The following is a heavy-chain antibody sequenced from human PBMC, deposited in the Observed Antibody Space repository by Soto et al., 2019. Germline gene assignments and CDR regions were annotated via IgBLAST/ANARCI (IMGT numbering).Heavy chain of an antibody. V-gene: IGHV1-18*01. CDR3: ARGRYGDY. CDR2: ISAHNGNT. CDR1: GYIFTSYG. J-gene: IGHJ4*02. Sequence: QAHLVQSGPEVKKPGASVKVSCKGSGYIFTSYGIAWVRQAPGQGLEWMGWISAHNGNTEYAQKFQGRVTETRDTSTSTADLELRSLRSDDTALYYCARGRYGDYWGQGAVVTVSS. D-gene: IGHD4-17*01.